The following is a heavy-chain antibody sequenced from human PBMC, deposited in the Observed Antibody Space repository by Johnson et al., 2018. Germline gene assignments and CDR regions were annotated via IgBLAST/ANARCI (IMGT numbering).Heavy chain of an antibody. CDR2: ISSSSSYI. CDR1: GFTFSSYS. J-gene: IGHJ6*03. D-gene: IGHD6-19*01. CDR3: ARAGFSSGWSPYYYYYMDV. Sequence: VQLVQSGGGLVKPGGSLRLSCAASGFTFSSYSMNWVRQAPGKGLEWVSSISSSSSYIYYADPVKGRFTIPRDNAKNSLYLQMNRLGAEDPAVYYCARAGFSSGWSPYYYYYMDVWGKGTTVTVSS. V-gene: IGHV3-21*01.